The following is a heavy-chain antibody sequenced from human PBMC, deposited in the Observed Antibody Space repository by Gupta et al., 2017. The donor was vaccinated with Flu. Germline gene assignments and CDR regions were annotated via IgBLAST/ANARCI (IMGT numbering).Heavy chain of an antibody. CDR1: GYTFTSYV. Sequence: QVQLVQSGAEVKKPGASVKVSCKASGYTFTSYVMHWVRQAPGQRLEWMGWINAGNGNTKYSQKFQGRVIITRDTSASTAYMELSSLRSEDTAVYYCARLSYYYDSSGYNCFDPWGQGTLVTGSS. J-gene: IGHJ5*02. CDR3: ARLSYYYDSSGYNCFDP. D-gene: IGHD3-22*01. V-gene: IGHV1-3*01. CDR2: INAGNGNT.